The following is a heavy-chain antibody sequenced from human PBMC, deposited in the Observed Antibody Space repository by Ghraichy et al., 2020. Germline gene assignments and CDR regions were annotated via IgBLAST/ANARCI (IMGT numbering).Heavy chain of an antibody. CDR3: AKALQPWLHSYYFAY. CDR2: ISDSGAST. CDR1: GFIFSDYA. J-gene: IGHJ4*02. Sequence: GGSLRLSCAASGFIFSDYAMNWVRQAPGKEPEWVSLISDSGASTYYADSVKGRFSISRDNSKNIVYLQMNSLRAEDPAIYYCAKALQPWLHSYYFAYWGQGILVTVSS. D-gene: IGHD6-19*01. V-gene: IGHV3-23*01.